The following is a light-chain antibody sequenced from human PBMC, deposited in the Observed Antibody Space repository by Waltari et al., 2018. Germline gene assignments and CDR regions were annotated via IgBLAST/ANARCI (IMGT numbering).Light chain of an antibody. CDR2: RAS. CDR1: QGIGNN. V-gene: IGKV1-6*01. J-gene: IGKJ3*01. Sequence: IQMTQSPSSLSASVGDTVTITCQASQGIGNNLNWYQQKPGKAPKLLIYRASSFQGGLPSLFGGSASTTYFTPTISSLQPEDFATYYCQQGYDYPFTFGPGTKLDIK. CDR3: QQGYDYPFT.